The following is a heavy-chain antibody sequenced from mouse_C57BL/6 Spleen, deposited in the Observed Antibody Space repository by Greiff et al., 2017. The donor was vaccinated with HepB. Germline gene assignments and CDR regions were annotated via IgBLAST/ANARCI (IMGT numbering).Heavy chain of an antibody. Sequence: VQVVESGAELARPGASVKLSCKASGYTFTSYGISWVKQRTGQGLEWIGEIYPRSGNTYYNEKFKGKATLTADKSSSTAYMELRSLTSEDSAVYFCATIYDGDYFDYWGQGTTLTVSS. CDR3: ATIYDGDYFDY. J-gene: IGHJ2*01. CDR2: IYPRSGNT. D-gene: IGHD2-3*01. CDR1: GYTFTSYG. V-gene: IGHV1-81*01.